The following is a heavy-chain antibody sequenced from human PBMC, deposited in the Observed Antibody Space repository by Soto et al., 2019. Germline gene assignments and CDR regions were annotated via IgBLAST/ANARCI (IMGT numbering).Heavy chain of an antibody. CDR3: ARGLSSRSGRVEYYYGMDV. CDR1: GFTFSSYA. Sequence: QVQLVESGGGVVQPGRSLRLSCAASGFTFSSYAMHWVRQAPGKGLEWVAVISYDGSNKYYADSVKGRFTISRDNSKNTLYLHMNRLRAEDTAVYYCARGLSSRSGRVEYYYGMDVWGQGTTVTVSS. J-gene: IGHJ6*02. V-gene: IGHV3-30-3*01. D-gene: IGHD6-13*01. CDR2: ISYDGSNK.